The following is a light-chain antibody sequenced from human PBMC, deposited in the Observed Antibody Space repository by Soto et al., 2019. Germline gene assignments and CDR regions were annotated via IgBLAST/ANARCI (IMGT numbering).Light chain of an antibody. V-gene: IGLV2-18*02. CDR2: DVT. J-gene: IGLJ1*01. Sequence: QSALTQPPSVSGSPGQSVAISCSGSSSDVGSNNRVSWYQQPPGTAPKLLIYDVTNRPSGVPDRFSGSKSGNTASLTISGLQAEDEADYYCSSFTTSNTYVFGTGTKLTVL. CDR3: SSFTTSNTYV. CDR1: SSDVGSNNR.